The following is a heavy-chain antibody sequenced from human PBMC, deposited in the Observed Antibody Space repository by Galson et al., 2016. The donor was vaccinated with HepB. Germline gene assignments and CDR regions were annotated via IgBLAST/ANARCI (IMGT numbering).Heavy chain of an antibody. Sequence: SETLSLTCTVSGDSFSNYYWSWIRQPPGKALEWVGYVSSSGYTNYNPSLKSRVTIFSDTSKNHFSLKLLSVTVADTAVYYCGRASLRVTNGPDDFYYYISIWGKGTTVTVS. J-gene: IGHJ6*03. CDR2: VSSSGYT. D-gene: IGHD4-17*01. CDR3: GRASLRVTNGPDDFYYYISI. V-gene: IGHV4-59*01. CDR1: GDSFSNYY.